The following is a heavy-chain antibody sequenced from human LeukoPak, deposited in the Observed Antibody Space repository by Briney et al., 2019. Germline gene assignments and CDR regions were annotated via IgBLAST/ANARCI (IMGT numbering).Heavy chain of an antibody. CDR1: GYTFTSYG. CDR2: ISAYNGDT. D-gene: IGHD2-15*01. J-gene: IGHJ4*02. V-gene: IGHV1-18*01. CDR3: ARDIVSGPPFDY. Sequence: ASVKVSCKASGYTFTSYGISWARQAPGQGLEWMGWISAYNGDTNYAQKVQGRVTMTTDTSTSTAYMELRSLRSDDTAIYYCARDIVSGPPFDYWGQGTLVTVSS.